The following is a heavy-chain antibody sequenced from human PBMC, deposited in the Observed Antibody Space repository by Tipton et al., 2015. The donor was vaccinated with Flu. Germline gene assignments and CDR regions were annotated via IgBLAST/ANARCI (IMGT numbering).Heavy chain of an antibody. D-gene: IGHD4-23*01. CDR3: ARGPTVVTPVYAFDI. CDR2: IYHSGST. J-gene: IGHJ3*02. Sequence: TLSLTCTVSGGSISSSSYYWGWIRQPPGKGLEWIGSIYHSGSTYYNPSLKSRVTISVDTAKNQFSLELSSVTAADSAVYYCARGPTVVTPVYAFDIWGQGTMVTVSS. CDR1: GGSISSSSYY. V-gene: IGHV4-39*07.